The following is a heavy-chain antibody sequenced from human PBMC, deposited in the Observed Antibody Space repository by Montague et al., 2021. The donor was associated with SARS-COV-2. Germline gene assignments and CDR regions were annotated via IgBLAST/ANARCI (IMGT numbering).Heavy chain of an antibody. Sequence: SETLSLTCTVSSGSIISSSYYWGWVRQPPGKGLEWIGSIYHSGSAYYNPSLKSRVTISIDTSKNQFSLKLSSVTAADTAVYYCARVPDSGAYTPGDYWGQGTLVTVSS. CDR3: ARVPDSGAYTPGDY. D-gene: IGHD1-26*01. J-gene: IGHJ4*02. CDR1: SGSIISSSYY. CDR2: IYHSGSA. V-gene: IGHV4-39*07.